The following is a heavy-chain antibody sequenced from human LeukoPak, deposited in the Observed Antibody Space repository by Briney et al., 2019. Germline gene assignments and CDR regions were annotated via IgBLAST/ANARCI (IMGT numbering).Heavy chain of an antibody. CDR1: GASIRSSDYY. J-gene: IGHJ4*02. CDR2: VYYSGST. Sequence: PSETLSLTCVLSGASIRSSDYYWAWIRQPPGKGLEWIGTVYYSGSTYYNPSLKSRLTISVDTSNNSISLKVTSLIAADTAVYYCARHGNWEPFDYWGQGTPVTVSS. D-gene: IGHD1-1*01. CDR3: ARHGNWEPFDY. V-gene: IGHV4-39*01.